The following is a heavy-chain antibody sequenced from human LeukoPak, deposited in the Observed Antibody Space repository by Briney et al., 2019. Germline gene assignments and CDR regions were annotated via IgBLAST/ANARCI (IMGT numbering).Heavy chain of an antibody. CDR3: ARYELTAIKGGWYFDL. CDR2: ISSSSTYI. V-gene: IGHV3-21*01. D-gene: IGHD2-21*02. Sequence: NAGGSLRLSCAASGFTVSSNYMSWVRQAPGKGLEWVSSISSSSTYISYADSVKGRFTISRDNAKNSLYLQMSSLRAEDTAVYYCARYELTAIKGGWYFDLWGRGTLVTVSS. CDR1: GFTVSSNY. J-gene: IGHJ2*01.